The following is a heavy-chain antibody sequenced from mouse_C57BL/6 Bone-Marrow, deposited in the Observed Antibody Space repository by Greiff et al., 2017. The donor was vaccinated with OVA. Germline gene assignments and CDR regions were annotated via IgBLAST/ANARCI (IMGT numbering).Heavy chain of an antibody. V-gene: IGHV1-23*01. Sequence: VQLQQSGAELVRPGASVKLSCTASGYTFTDYEMHCVNQTPVHGLEWIGAIGPETCGTAYNQNVKGKATLSADKSSSTAYLELRSLTSEDSAVYYCTRSRSGNGYFAVWGTGTTVTVSA. CDR3: TRSRSGNGYFAV. J-gene: IGHJ1*03. CDR1: GYTFTDYE. CDR2: IGPETCGT. D-gene: IGHD2-1*01.